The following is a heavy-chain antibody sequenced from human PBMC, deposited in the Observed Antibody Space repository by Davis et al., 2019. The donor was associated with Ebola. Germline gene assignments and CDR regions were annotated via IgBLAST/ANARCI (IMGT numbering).Heavy chain of an antibody. Sequence: PGGSLRLSCVASGFSVSDTYMAWVRQAPGKGLEWVSLNYGGSNVFYADSVRGRFALSRDNSKNTVYLQMNRLRVEDTAVYYCTRGVVGVIPSDYWGQGTLVTVSS. J-gene: IGHJ4*02. CDR1: GFSVSDTY. D-gene: IGHD3-10*01. CDR3: TRGVVGVIPSDY. CDR2: NYGGSNV. V-gene: IGHV3-53*01.